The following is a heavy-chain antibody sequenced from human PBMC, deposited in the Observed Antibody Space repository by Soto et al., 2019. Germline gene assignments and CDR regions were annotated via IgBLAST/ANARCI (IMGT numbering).Heavy chain of an antibody. CDR2: IVVGSGNT. J-gene: IGHJ6*02. Sequence: SVKVSCKASGFTFTSSAVQWVRQARGQRLEWIGWIVVGSGNTNYAQKFQERVTITRDMSTSTAYMELSSLRSEDTAVYYCAADGSIAVAENYYYYGMDVWGQGTTVTVSS. D-gene: IGHD6-19*01. CDR1: GFTFTSSA. V-gene: IGHV1-58*01. CDR3: AADGSIAVAENYYYYGMDV.